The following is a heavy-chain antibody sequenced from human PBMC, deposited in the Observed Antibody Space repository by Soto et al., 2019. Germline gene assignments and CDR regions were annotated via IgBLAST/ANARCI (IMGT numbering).Heavy chain of an antibody. V-gene: IGHV3-30*03. CDR3: ARDRSYGDYLYPTDY. J-gene: IGHJ4*02. D-gene: IGHD4-17*01. CDR1: GITFGSRA. CDR2: VSADGGTE. Sequence: VQLLESGGDLVQPGGSLRLSCVASGITFGSRAMSWVRQAPGEGLEWVAVVSADGGTEYYADSVKGRFSISRDNSKNTLYLQMNSLRAEDTAVYYCARDRSYGDYLYPTDYWGQGTLVTVSS.